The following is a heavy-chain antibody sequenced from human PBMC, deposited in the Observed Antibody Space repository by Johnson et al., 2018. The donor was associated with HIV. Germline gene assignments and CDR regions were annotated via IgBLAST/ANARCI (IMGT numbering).Heavy chain of an antibody. CDR1: GFTFSSYA. V-gene: IGHV3-66*01. CDR3: ARGTGTDDAFDI. J-gene: IGHJ3*02. D-gene: IGHD1-1*01. Sequence: VQLVESGGGVVQPGRSLRLSCAASGFTFSSYAMNWVRQAPGKGLEWVSVIYSGGSTYYADSVKGRFTISRDNSKNTLYLQMNSLRAEDTAVYYCARGTGTDDAFDIWGQGTMVTVSS. CDR2: IYSGGST.